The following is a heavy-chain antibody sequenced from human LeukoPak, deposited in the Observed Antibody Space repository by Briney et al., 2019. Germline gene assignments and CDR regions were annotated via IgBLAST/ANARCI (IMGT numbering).Heavy chain of an antibody. CDR1: GGSISSGGYY. Sequence: TLSLTCTVSGGSISSGGYYWSWIRQPAGKGLEWIGRIYTSGSTNYNPSLKSRVTISVDTSKNQFSLKLSSVTAADTAVYYCARDVDTAVVDYWGQGTLVTGSS. CDR2: IYTSGST. V-gene: IGHV4-61*02. CDR3: ARDVDTAVVDY. D-gene: IGHD5-18*01. J-gene: IGHJ4*02.